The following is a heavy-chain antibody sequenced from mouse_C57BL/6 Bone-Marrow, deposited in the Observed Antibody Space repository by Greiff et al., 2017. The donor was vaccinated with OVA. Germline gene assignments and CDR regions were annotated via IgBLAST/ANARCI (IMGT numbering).Heavy chain of an antibody. V-gene: IGHV1-18*01. CDR1: GYTFTDYN. J-gene: IGHJ1*03. D-gene: IGHD1-1*01. CDR3: ARGGTYYGSSLWSFDV. Sequence: EVKLMESGPELVKPGASVKIPCKASGYTFTDYNMDWVKQSHGKSLEWIGDINPNNGGTIYNQKFKGKATLTVDKSSSTAYMELRSLTSEDTAVYYCARGGTYYGSSLWSFDVWGTGTTVTVSS. CDR2: INPNNGGT.